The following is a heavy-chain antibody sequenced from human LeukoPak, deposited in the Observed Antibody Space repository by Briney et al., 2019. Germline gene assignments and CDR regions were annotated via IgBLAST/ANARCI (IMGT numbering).Heavy chain of an antibody. V-gene: IGHV3-48*04. Sequence: GGSLRLSCAASGFTFSSYGMSWIRQAPGKGLEWISYISGSSTTINYADSVKGRFTISRDNAKKSLYLQMNSLRAEDTAVYYCARDYFSFGGIIISDWGQGTLVTVSS. CDR2: ISGSSTTI. CDR1: GFTFSSYG. CDR3: ARDYFSFGGIIISD. D-gene: IGHD3-16*02. J-gene: IGHJ4*02.